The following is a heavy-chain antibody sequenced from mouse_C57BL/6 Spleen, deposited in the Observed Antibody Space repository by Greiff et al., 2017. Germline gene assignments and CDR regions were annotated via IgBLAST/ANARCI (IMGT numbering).Heavy chain of an antibody. D-gene: IGHD2-3*01. J-gene: IGHJ2*01. V-gene: IGHV5-16*01. Sequence: EVQRVESEGGLVQPGSSMKLSCTASGFTFSDYYMAWVRQVPEKGLEWVANINYDGSSTYYLDSLKSRFIISRDNAKNILYLQLSSLKSEDTATYYCARVPDGYYFDYWGQGTTLTVSS. CDR2: INYDGSST. CDR1: GFTFSDYY. CDR3: ARVPDGYYFDY.